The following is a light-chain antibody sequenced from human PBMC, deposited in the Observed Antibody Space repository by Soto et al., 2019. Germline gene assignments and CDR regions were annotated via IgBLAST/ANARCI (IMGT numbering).Light chain of an antibody. Sequence: DFQMTQSPSTLSASVGDRVTITCRASQNIRSRLAWFQQKPGKAPKLLIYAASSLQSGVPSRFSGSGSGTEFTLTISSLQPEDFATYYCQHFNSYSITFGQGTRLEIK. CDR3: QHFNSYSIT. J-gene: IGKJ5*01. CDR2: AAS. CDR1: QNIRSR. V-gene: IGKV1-5*01.